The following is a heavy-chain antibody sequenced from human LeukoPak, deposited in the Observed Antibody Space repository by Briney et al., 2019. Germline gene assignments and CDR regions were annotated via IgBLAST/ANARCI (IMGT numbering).Heavy chain of an antibody. CDR2: IYYSGSP. CDR3: AKHGGSWTFDS. D-gene: IGHD6-13*01. Sequence: SETLSLTCTVSGGSISGSPYYWGWIRQPPGKGLEWIGSIYYSGSPYYTPSLKSRVTISVDTSKNHFSLKLSSVTAADTAVYYCAKHGGSWTFDSWGQGTLVTVSS. V-gene: IGHV4-39*01. CDR1: GGSISGSPYY. J-gene: IGHJ4*02.